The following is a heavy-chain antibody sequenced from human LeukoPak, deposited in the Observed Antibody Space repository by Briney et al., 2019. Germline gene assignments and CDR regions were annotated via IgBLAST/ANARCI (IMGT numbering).Heavy chain of an antibody. D-gene: IGHD6-13*01. CDR1: GYTFTGYY. CDR3: ARDRGAAAGTDFDY. J-gene: IGHJ4*02. V-gene: IGHV1-2*02. Sequence: ASVKVSCKASGYTFTGYYVHWVRQAPGQGLEWMGWINPNSGGTNYAQKFQGRVTITADKSTSTAYMELSSLRSEDTAVYYCARDRGAAAGTDFDYWGQGTLVTVSS. CDR2: INPNSGGT.